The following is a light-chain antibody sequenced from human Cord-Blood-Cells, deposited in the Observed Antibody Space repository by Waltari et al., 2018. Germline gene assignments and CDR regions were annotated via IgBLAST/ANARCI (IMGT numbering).Light chain of an antibody. V-gene: IGKV3-15*01. J-gene: IGKJ2*01. Sequence: EIVMTQSSATLSVSPGERATLSCRASQSFSSNLAWYQQKPGQAPRLLIYGASTRAACIPARFSGGGSGTEFTLTISSLQSEDFAVYYCQQYNNWPMYTFGQGTKVEIK. CDR1: QSFSSN. CDR2: GAS. CDR3: QQYNNWPMYT.